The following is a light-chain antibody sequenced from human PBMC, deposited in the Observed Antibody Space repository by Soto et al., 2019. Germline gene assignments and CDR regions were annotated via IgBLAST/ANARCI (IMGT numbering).Light chain of an antibody. J-gene: IGKJ3*01. CDR2: DAS. CDR3: LQFNSYPIFT. Sequence: AIQLTQSPSSLSASVGDRVTITCRASPGISSALAWYQQKPGKAPKLLLYDASSLESGVPSRFSGSGSGTDFPHTLSCLQPEDFATYCCLQFNSYPIFTFGPGTKVDIK. CDR1: PGISSA. V-gene: IGKV1-13*02.